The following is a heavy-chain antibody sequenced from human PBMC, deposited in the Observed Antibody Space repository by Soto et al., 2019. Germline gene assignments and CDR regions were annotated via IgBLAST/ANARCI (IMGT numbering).Heavy chain of an antibody. J-gene: IGHJ4*02. Sequence: SETLSLTCAVYGGSFSGYYWSWIRQPPGKGLERIGEINHSGSTNYNPSLKSRVTISVDTSKNQFSLKLSSVTAADTAVYYCARIMTTVTTPNYVFDYWGQGTLVTVSS. CDR3: ARIMTTVTTPNYVFDY. D-gene: IGHD4-17*01. CDR2: INHSGST. V-gene: IGHV4-34*01. CDR1: GGSFSGYY.